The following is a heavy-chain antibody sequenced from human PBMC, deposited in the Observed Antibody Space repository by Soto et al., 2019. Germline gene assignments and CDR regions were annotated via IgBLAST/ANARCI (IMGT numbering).Heavy chain of an antibody. CDR1: GFTFSSYA. Sequence: AGSLRLSCAASGFTFSSYAMHWVRQAPGKGLVWVAVISYDGSNKYYADSVKGRFTISRDNSKNTLYLLMNSLRAEDTVVYYCATESPVTTTYYFDYWGQGTLVTVSS. J-gene: IGHJ4*02. D-gene: IGHD4-17*01. CDR3: ATESPVTTTYYFDY. V-gene: IGHV3-30-3*01. CDR2: ISYDGSNK.